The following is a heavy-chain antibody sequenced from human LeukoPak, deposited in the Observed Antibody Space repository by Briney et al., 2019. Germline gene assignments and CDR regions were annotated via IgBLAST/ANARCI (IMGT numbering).Heavy chain of an antibody. CDR1: GGSISSYY. J-gene: IGHJ4*02. CDR2: IYHTGST. V-gene: IGHV4-59*01. D-gene: IGHD4-17*01. CDR3: ARGLNRNDYGDYGY. Sequence: SETLSLTCTVSGGSISSYYWSWIRQPPGKGLEWIGYIYHTGSTSYNPSLKGRVTISVDTSKNQFSLKLSSVTAADTAVYYSARGLNRNDYGDYGYWGQGTLVTVSS.